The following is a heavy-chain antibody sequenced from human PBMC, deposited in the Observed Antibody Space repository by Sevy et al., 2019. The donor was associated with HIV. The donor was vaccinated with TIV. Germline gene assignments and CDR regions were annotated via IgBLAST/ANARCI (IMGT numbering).Heavy chain of an antibody. D-gene: IGHD3-22*01. CDR1: GFTFSDYY. Sequence: GGSLRLSCAASGFTFSDYYMSWIRQAPGKGLEWVSYISRSGSTINYADSVKGRFTISRDNAKNSLYLQINSLRAEDTAMYYCARENTMIEEPGWFDPWGQRTLVTVSS. CDR3: ARENTMIEEPGWFDP. J-gene: IGHJ5*02. CDR2: ISRSGSTI. V-gene: IGHV3-11*01.